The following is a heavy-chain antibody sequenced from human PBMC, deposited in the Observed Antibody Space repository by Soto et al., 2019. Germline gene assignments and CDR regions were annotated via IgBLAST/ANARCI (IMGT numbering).Heavy chain of an antibody. CDR2: ISSSSSTI. J-gene: IGHJ4*02. V-gene: IGHV3-48*02. Sequence: GGSLRLSCAASGFTFGGYSMNWVRQAQGKGLEWVSYISSSSSTIYYADSVKGRFTISRDSAKNSLYLQMNSLRDEDTAVYYCARDKGIAARRGYFDYWGQGTLVTVSS. CDR3: ARDKGIAARRGYFDY. D-gene: IGHD6-6*01. CDR1: GFTFGGYS.